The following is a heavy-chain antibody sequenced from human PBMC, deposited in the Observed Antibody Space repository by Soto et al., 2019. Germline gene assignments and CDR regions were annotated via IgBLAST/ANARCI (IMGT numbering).Heavy chain of an antibody. CDR3: ARQTGYYYYHMDV. CDR1: GGSFSGYY. CDR2: INHSGST. J-gene: IGHJ6*03. V-gene: IGHV4-34*01. Sequence: QVQLQQWGAGLLKPSETLSLTCAVYGGSFSGYYWSWIRQPPGKGLEWIGEINHSGSTNYNPSLKSRVTITVDTYKNQFSLKLSSVTAADTAVYYCARQTGYYYYHMDVWGKGPTVTVSS.